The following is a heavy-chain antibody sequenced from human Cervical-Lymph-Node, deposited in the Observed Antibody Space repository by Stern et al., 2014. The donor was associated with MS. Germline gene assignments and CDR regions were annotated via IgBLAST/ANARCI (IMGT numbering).Heavy chain of an antibody. CDR2: IYYSGST. CDR3: ASLAARTGFDP. J-gene: IGHJ5*02. CDR1: GGSISSYY. Sequence: VQLVESGPGLVKPSETLSLTCTVSGGSISSYYWSWIRQPPGKGLEWIGYIYYSGSTNYNPSLKSRVTISVDTSKTHSPLKLSSVTAADTAVYYCASLAARTGFDPWGQGTLVTVSS. V-gene: IGHV4-59*08. D-gene: IGHD6-13*01.